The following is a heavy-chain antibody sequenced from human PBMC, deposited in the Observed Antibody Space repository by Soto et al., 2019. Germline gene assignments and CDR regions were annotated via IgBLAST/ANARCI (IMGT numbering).Heavy chain of an antibody. Sequence: GGSLRLSCAASGFTFSSYAMHWVRQAPGKGLEWVAVISYDGSNKYYADSVKGRFTISRDNSKNTLYLQMNSLRAEDTAVYYCAREHYGPKSGVGTLDYRGPGTLLTVSS. V-gene: IGHV3-30-3*01. CDR2: ISYDGSNK. CDR1: GFTFSSYA. D-gene: IGHD4-17*01. CDR3: AREHYGPKSGVGTLDY. J-gene: IGHJ4*02.